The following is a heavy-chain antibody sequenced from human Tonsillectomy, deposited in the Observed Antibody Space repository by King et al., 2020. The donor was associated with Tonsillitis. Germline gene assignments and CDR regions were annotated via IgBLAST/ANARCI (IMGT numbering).Heavy chain of an antibody. V-gene: IGHV1-69*01. CDR1: GGTFSNYA. J-gene: IGHJ6*03. CDR2: IIPIFGTA. Sequence: VQLVESGAEVKKPGSSVKVSCKASGGTFSNYAISWVRQAPGQGLEWMGGIIPIFGTANYAQKFEVRVTITADESTSTAYMELRSLRSEDTAVYYCASGGSYYGGYYYYYMDVWGKGTTVTVSS. D-gene: IGHD1-26*01. CDR3: ASGGSYYGGYYYYYMDV.